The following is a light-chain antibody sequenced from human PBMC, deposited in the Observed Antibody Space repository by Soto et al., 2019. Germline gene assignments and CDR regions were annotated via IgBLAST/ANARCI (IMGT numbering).Light chain of an antibody. Sequence: DIVMTQSPDSLAVSLGERATINCKSSQSVLYRSNNKNYLAWYQQKPGQPPKLLIYWASTRESGAPERFSGSGSATDFTLTISSLQAEDVAVYYCQQYYTTLALTFGGGTKVDIK. CDR3: QQYYTTLALT. V-gene: IGKV4-1*01. CDR2: WAS. J-gene: IGKJ4*01. CDR1: QSVLYRSNNKNY.